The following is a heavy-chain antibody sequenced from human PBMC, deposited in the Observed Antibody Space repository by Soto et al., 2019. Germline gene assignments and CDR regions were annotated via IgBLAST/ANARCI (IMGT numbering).Heavy chain of an antibody. Sequence: GGSLRVSCAASGFTFSNYAMSWVRQAPGKGLEWVSAVSGSGRSTYYADSVKGRFTVSRDNSKNTLFLQMNSLRAEDTAVYYCAKDDTGIAVAGRFDYWGQGALVTVSS. CDR3: AKDDTGIAVAGRFDY. V-gene: IGHV3-23*01. CDR2: VSGSGRST. J-gene: IGHJ4*02. CDR1: GFTFSNYA. D-gene: IGHD6-13*01.